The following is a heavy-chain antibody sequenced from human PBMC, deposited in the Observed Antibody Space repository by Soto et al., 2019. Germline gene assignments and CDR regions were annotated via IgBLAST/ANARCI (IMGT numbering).Heavy chain of an antibody. V-gene: IGHV1-46*03. CDR1: GYTFTSYY. J-gene: IGHJ5*02. Sequence: VASVKVSCKASGYTFTSYYMHWVRQAPGQGLEWMGIINPSGGSTSYAQKFQGRVTMTRDTSTSTVYMELSSLRSEDTAVYYCASEYSGYSDATGGFDPWGQGTLVTVSS. CDR3: ASEYSGYSDATGGFDP. D-gene: IGHD5-12*01. CDR2: INPSGGST.